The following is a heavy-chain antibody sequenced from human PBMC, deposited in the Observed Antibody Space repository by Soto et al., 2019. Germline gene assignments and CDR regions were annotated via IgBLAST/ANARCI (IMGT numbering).Heavy chain of an antibody. CDR2: IYYSGST. J-gene: IGHJ6*02. CDR3: ARAYYYCYGMDV. Sequence: QVQLQESGPGLVKPSETLSLTCTVSGGSVSSGSYYWSWIRQPPGKGLEWIGYIYYSGSTNYNPSLKTRVPTSVDTSKNQYSLKLSSVTAADTAVYYCARAYYYCYGMDVWGQGTTVTVSS. V-gene: IGHV4-61*01. CDR1: GGSVSSGSYY.